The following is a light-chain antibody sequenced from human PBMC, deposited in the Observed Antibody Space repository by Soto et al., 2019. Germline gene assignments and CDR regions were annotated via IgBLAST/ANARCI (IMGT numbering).Light chain of an antibody. CDR1: XSISSW. V-gene: IGKV1-5*03. CDR2: KAS. Sequence: ASXSISSWLAWYQQKPGKSPKLLIYKASSXXXXVXXXFXXXGYGTEFNLNISRLQPDDFATYYCQQYNSYPLTFGGGNKVDI. CDR3: QQYNSYPLT. J-gene: IGKJ4*01.